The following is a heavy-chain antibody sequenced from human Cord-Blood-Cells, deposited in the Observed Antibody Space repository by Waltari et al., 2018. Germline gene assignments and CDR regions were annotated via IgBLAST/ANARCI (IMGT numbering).Heavy chain of an antibody. CDR1: GFTFSSYA. CDR2: IRGSGGRT. Sequence: EVQLVESGGGLVQPGGSLRLSCAASGFTFSSYAMSWVRQAPGKGLEWVSAIRGSGGRTYYADSVKGRFTISRDNSKNTLYLQMNSLRAEDTAVYYCAKAPDYDFWSGYYTWFDPWGQGTLVTVSS. V-gene: IGHV3-23*04. J-gene: IGHJ5*02. D-gene: IGHD3-3*01. CDR3: AKAPDYDFWSGYYTWFDP.